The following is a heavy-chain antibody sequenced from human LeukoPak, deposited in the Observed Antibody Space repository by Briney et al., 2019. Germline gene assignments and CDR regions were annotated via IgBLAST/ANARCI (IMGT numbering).Heavy chain of an antibody. V-gene: IGHV1-2*02. CDR3: ARDLRIAVAGTSDY. CDR1: GYTFTGYY. Sequence: ASVKVSCTASGYTFTGYYMHWVRQAPGQGLEWMGWINPNSGGTNYAQKFQGRVTMTRDTSISTAYMELSRLRSDDTAVYYCARDLRIAVAGTSDYWGQGTLVTVSS. CDR2: INPNSGGT. J-gene: IGHJ4*02. D-gene: IGHD6-19*01.